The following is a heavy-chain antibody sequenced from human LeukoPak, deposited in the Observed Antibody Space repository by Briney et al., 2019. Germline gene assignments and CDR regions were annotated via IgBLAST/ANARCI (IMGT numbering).Heavy chain of an antibody. Sequence: ASVKVSCKASGYTFTGYYMHWVRQAPGQGLEWMGWINPNSGGTNYAQKFQGRVTMTSDTSISTAYMELSRLRSDDTAVYYCARDLGDDFWSGPNDAFDIWGQGTMVTVSS. CDR1: GYTFTGYY. CDR2: INPNSGGT. D-gene: IGHD3-3*01. CDR3: ARDLGDDFWSGPNDAFDI. V-gene: IGHV1-2*02. J-gene: IGHJ3*02.